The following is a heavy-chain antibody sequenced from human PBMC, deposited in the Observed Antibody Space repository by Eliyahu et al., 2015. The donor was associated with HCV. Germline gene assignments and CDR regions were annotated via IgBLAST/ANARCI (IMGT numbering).Heavy chain of an antibody. CDR2: IRSKAYGGTT. CDR1: GFTFGDYA. D-gene: IGHD3-22*01. Sequence: EVQLVESGGGLVKPGRSLRLSCTASGFTFGDYAMXWFRQAPGKGLEWVGFIRSKAYGGTTEYAASVKGRFTISRDDSKSIAYLQMNSLKTEDTAVYYCTRDGRHYYDSSGYAFDIWGQGTMVTVSS. CDR3: TRDGRHYYDSSGYAFDI. V-gene: IGHV3-49*05. J-gene: IGHJ3*02.